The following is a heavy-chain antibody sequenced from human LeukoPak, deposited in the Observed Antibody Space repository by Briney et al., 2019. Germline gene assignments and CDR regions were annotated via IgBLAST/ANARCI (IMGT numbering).Heavy chain of an antibody. J-gene: IGHJ6*03. CDR3: ARYLATSYYYYYYMDV. V-gene: IGHV3-21*01. CDR1: GFTFSSYS. Sequence: GGSLRLSCAASGFTFSSYSMNWVRQAPGKGLEWVSSISSSSSYIYYADSVKGRFTISRDNAKNSLHLQMNSLRAEDTAVYYCARYLATSYYYYYYMDVWGKGTTVTVSS. CDR2: ISSSSSYI. D-gene: IGHD5-12*01.